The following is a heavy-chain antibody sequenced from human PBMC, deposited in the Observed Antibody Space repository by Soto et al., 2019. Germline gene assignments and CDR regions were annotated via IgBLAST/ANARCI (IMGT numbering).Heavy chain of an antibody. J-gene: IGHJ4*02. CDR3: TTGMGYNPGFDY. CDR1: CFTFSDAC. CDR2: IKSKTDGGTT. D-gene: IGHD1-1*01. Sequence: RSLRLSCAASCFTFSDACINWVRQAPGKGLEWVGRIKSKTDGGTTDYAAPVKGRFTISRDDSKNTLYLQMNSLKTEDTAVYYCTTGMGYNPGFDYWGQGTLVTVSS. V-gene: IGHV3-15*07.